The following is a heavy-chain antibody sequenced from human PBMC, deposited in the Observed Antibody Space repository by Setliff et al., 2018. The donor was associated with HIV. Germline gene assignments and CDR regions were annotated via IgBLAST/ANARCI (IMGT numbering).Heavy chain of an antibody. V-gene: IGHV1-24*01. CDR3: ARRYYDYVWGSYRWFAP. CDR2: FDPEDGET. CDR1: GYTLTELS. Sequence: ASVKVSCKISGYTLTELSIHWVRQAPGKGLEWMANFDPEDGETFYAQKFQGRVTMTRNTSISTAYMELNSLGSEDTAIYYCARRYYDYVWGSYRWFAPWGQGTLVTVSS. D-gene: IGHD3-16*02. J-gene: IGHJ5*02.